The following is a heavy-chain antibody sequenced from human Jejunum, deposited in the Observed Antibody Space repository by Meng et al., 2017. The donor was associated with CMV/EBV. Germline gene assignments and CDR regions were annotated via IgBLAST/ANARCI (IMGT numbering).Heavy chain of an antibody. V-gene: IGHV3-11*01. CDR1: GFALSDYY. CDR3: ARDWLNKVMDV. Sequence: ASGFALSDYYMVWIRQAPGRGLECILYIGNGYSGSAIYYADSVKGRFTISRDNAENSLYLQMNSLKAEDTAVYYCARDWLNKVMDVWGQGTTVTVSS. D-gene: IGHD1/OR15-1a*01. CDR2: IGNGYSGSAI. J-gene: IGHJ6*02.